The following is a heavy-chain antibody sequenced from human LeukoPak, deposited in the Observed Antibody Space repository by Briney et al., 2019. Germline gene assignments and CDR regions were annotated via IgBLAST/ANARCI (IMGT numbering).Heavy chain of an antibody. CDR3: ARVPGAFFDY. J-gene: IGHJ4*02. CDR1: GFTFSSYA. Sequence: PGRSLRLSCAASGFTFSSYAMHWVRQAPGKGLEWVSSISSSSSYIYYADSVKGRFTISRDNAKNSLYLQMNSLRAEDTAVYYCARVPGAFFDYWGQGTLVTVSS. V-gene: IGHV3-21*01. D-gene: IGHD4/OR15-4a*01. CDR2: ISSSSSYI.